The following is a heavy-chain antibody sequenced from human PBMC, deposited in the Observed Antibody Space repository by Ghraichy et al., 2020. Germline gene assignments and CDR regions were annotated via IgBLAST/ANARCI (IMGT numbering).Heavy chain of an antibody. CDR1: GGSISSYY. J-gene: IGHJ5*02. CDR3: ARVGPIAVAGNNWFDP. Sequence: SETLSLTCTVSGGSISSYYWSWIRQPPGKGLEWIGYIYYSGSTNYNPSLKSRVTISVDTSKNQFSLKLSSVTAADTAVYYCARVGPIAVAGNNWFDPWGQGTLVTVSS. D-gene: IGHD6-19*01. CDR2: IYYSGST. V-gene: IGHV4-59*01.